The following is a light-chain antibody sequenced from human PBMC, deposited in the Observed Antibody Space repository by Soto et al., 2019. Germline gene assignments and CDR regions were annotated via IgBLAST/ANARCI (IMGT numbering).Light chain of an antibody. CDR2: RAY. J-gene: IGKJ4*01. Sequence: DIQMTQSPSTLSASVGDKVTITCRASQIIGDYLAWYQQKPGKAPVLLIYRAYTLESGVPSRFSGRGSGTEFTLTISSLQPDDFATYYCQQYGVYYPRTFGGGTKVEI. V-gene: IGKV1-5*03. CDR1: QIIGDY. CDR3: QQYGVYYPRT.